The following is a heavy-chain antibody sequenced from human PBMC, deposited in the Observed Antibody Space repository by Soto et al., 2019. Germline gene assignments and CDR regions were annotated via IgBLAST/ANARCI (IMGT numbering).Heavy chain of an antibody. V-gene: IGHV2-5*02. Sequence: GPTLGNPTYPLTLTCPFSGFSFTTTRMGVGWTRQPPGKALEWLAIIYWDGESRYNPLLRRRLTLTEDTSKNQVVLTMTNMDPKDTATYYCAHRDSTGTTTYFDSWGQGIPVTVSS. CDR2: IYWDGES. CDR3: AHRDSTGTTTYFDS. CDR1: GFSFTTTRMG. J-gene: IGHJ4*02. D-gene: IGHD1-1*01.